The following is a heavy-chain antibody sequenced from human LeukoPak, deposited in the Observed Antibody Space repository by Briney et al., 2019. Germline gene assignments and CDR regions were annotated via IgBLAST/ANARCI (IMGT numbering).Heavy chain of an antibody. CDR2: IYYSGST. V-gene: IGHV4-59*08. J-gene: IGHJ4*02. CDR3: ARQYGGYLGY. CDR1: GGSLSSYY. D-gene: IGHD3-22*01. Sequence: PSETLSLTCTVSGGSLSSYYWSWIRQPPGKGLEWIGYIYYSGSTNYNPSLKSRVTISVDTSKNQFSLKLSSVTAADTAVYYCARQYGGYLGYWGQGTLVTVSS.